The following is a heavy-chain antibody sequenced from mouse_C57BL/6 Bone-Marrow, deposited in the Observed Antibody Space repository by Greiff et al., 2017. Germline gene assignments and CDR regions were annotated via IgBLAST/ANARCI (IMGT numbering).Heavy chain of an antibody. D-gene: IGHD3-2*02. J-gene: IGHJ3*01. CDR1: GYAFRSSW. CDR3: ARSRQLRPSWFAY. V-gene: IGHV1-82*01. Sequence: VKLQQSGPALVQPGASVKISCKASGYAFRSSWMNWVKPRPGKGLEWIGRMYPGDGATNYNGKFKGKATLTAYKSSSTAYMQLSSLTSEDSAVYFCARSRQLRPSWFAYWGQGTLVTVSA. CDR2: MYPGDGAT.